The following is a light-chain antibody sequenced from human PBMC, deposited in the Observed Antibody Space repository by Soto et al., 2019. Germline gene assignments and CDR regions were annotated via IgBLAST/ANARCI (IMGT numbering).Light chain of an antibody. CDR3: SSYTSTSTYV. Sequence: QSALTQPASVSGSPGQSITISCTGTSSDVGGYNYVSWYQQYPGKAPKLMIYHVSNRPSGVSNRFSGSKSGNSAPLTISGLQAEDEADYYCSSYTSTSTYVFGTGTKLTVL. V-gene: IGLV2-14*01. CDR1: SSDVGGYNY. CDR2: HVS. J-gene: IGLJ1*01.